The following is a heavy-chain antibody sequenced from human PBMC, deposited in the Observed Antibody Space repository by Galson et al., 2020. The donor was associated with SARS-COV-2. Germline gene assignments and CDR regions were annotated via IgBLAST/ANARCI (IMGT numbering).Heavy chain of an antibody. D-gene: IGHD3-22*01. Sequence: GESLKISCAASGFSFSNYLMHWVRQAPGKGLEWVAVISYDGSNEYYADSVKGRFIISRDNSKNTLYLQMNSLRAEDTAVYYCAKWGWGDYESSGRSPFFDYWGQGTLVTVSS. CDR2: ISYDGSNE. J-gene: IGHJ4*02. CDR1: GFSFSNYL. CDR3: AKWGWGDYESSGRSPFFDY. V-gene: IGHV3-30*18.